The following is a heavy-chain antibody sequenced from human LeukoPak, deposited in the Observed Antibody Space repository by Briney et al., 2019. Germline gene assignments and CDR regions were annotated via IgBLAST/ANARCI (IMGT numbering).Heavy chain of an antibody. CDR2: INSDGSST. Sequence: GGSLRLSCAASGFTFSSYWMHWVRQAPGKGLVWVSRINSDGSSTSYADSVKGRFTISRDNSKNTLYLQMNSLRAEDTAVYYCAKGRYDSSGYYSNYFDYWGQGTLVTVSS. J-gene: IGHJ4*02. CDR1: GFTFSSYW. CDR3: AKGRYDSSGYYSNYFDY. D-gene: IGHD3-22*01. V-gene: IGHV3-74*01.